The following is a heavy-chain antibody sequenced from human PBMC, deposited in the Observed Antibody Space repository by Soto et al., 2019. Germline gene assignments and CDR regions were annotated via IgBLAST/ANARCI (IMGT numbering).Heavy chain of an antibody. V-gene: IGHV3-15*07. CDR3: TTLIVTPTDYFDY. CDR2: IKSKTDGGKT. CDR1: GFTFSNAW. J-gene: IGHJ4*02. Sequence: GGSLRLSCAASGFTFSNAWMNWVRQAPGKGLEWVGRIKSKTDGGKTDYAATVKGRFTISRDDSKNTLYLQMNSLKTEDTAVYYCTTLIVTPTDYFDYWGQGTLVTVSS. D-gene: IGHD5-12*01.